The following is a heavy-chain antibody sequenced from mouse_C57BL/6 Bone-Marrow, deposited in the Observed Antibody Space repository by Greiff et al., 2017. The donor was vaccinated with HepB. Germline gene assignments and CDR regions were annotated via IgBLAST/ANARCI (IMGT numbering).Heavy chain of an antibody. Sequence: VQLQQSGPELVKPGASVKISCKASGYAFSSSWMNWVKQRPGKGLEWIGRIYPGDGDTNYNGKFKGKATLTADKSSSTAYMQLSSLTSEDSAVYFCARDKGWLYYFDYWGQGTTLTVSS. CDR3: ARDKGWLYYFDY. V-gene: IGHV1-82*01. J-gene: IGHJ2*01. CDR2: IYPGDGDT. D-gene: IGHD2-3*01. CDR1: GYAFSSSW.